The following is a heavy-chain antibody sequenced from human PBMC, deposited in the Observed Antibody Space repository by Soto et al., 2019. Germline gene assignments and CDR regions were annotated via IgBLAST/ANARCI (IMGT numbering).Heavy chain of an antibody. CDR2: IRSKANSYAT. Sequence: EVQLVESGGGLVQPGGSLKLSCAASGFTFSGPAMHWVRQASGKGLEWVGRIRSKANSYATAYAASVKGRFTISRDDSKNTAYLQMNSLKTEDTAVYYCTRPDYSADYWGQGTLVTVSS. CDR3: TRPDYSADY. J-gene: IGHJ4*02. D-gene: IGHD4-4*01. CDR1: GFTFSGPA. V-gene: IGHV3-73*01.